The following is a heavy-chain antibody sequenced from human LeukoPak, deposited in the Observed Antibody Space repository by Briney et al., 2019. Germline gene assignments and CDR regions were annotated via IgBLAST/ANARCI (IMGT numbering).Heavy chain of an antibody. J-gene: IGHJ6*02. V-gene: IGHV1-18*01. Sequence: GASVKVSCKASGYTFTSYGISWVRQAPGQGLEWMGWISAYNGNTNYAQKLQGRVTMTTDTSTSTAYMELRSLRSDDTAVYYCARDRKIAVATYYYYGMDVWGQGTTVTVSS. D-gene: IGHD6-19*01. CDR3: ARDRKIAVATYYYYGMDV. CDR2: ISAYNGNT. CDR1: GYTFTSYG.